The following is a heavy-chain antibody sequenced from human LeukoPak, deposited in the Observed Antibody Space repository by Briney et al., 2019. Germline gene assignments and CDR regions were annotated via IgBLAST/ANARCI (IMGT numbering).Heavy chain of an antibody. J-gene: IGHJ4*02. CDR3: ARRTVTTIDY. V-gene: IGHV5-51*01. CDR1: GYKFPSYW. CDR2: IYPGDSGT. D-gene: IGHD4-17*01. Sequence: GESLKISCKASGYKFPSYWIGWVRQLPGKGLEWMGIIYPGDSGTRYSPSFQGQVTISADKSISTAYLQWSSLKASDTAMYYCARRTVTTIDYWGQGTLVTVSS.